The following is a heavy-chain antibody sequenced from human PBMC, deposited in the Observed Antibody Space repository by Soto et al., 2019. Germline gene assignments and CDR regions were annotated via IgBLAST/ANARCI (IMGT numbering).Heavy chain of an antibody. CDR3: AKDSLYYFDY. J-gene: IGHJ4*02. CDR1: GFTFSSYG. CDR2: ISYDGSNK. V-gene: IGHV3-30*18. Sequence: GSLRLSCAASGFTFSSYGMHWVRQAPGKGLEWVAVISYDGSNKYYADSVKGRFTISRDNSKNTLYLQMNSLRAEDTAVYYCAKDSLYYFDYWGQGTLVTVSS.